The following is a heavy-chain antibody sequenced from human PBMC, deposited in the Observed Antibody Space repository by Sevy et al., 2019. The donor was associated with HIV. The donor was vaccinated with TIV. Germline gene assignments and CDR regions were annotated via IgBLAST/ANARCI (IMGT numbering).Heavy chain of an antibody. Sequence: SETLSLTCTDSGGSISSYYWSWIRQPPGKGLEWIGYIYYSGSTNYNPSLKSRVTISVDTSKNQFSLKLSSVTAADTAVYYCARGAVAGTRGWFDPWGQGTLVTVSS. V-gene: IGHV4-59*01. CDR3: ARGAVAGTRGWFDP. D-gene: IGHD6-19*01. J-gene: IGHJ5*02. CDR1: GGSISSYY. CDR2: IYYSGST.